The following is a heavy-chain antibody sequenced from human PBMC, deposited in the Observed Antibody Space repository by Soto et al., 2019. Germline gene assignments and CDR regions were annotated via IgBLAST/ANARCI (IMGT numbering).Heavy chain of an antibody. CDR3: ARDTHSYYDFWSGYYGGGYYYYGMDV. CDR2: INAGNGNT. D-gene: IGHD3-3*01. Sequence: ASVKVSCKASGYTFTSYAMHWVRLAPGQRLEAMGWINAGNGNTKYSQKFQDRVTITSDTSATTAYMELSSLSSQDTAVYYCARDTHSYYDFWSGYYGGGYYYYGMDVWGQGTTVTVSS. CDR1: GYTFTSYA. J-gene: IGHJ6*02. V-gene: IGHV1-3*01.